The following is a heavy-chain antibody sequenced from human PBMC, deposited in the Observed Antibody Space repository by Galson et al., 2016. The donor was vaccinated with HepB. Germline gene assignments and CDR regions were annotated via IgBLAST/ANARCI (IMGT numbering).Heavy chain of an antibody. J-gene: IGHJ4*02. CDR2: VDPEDGET. V-gene: IGHV1-69-2*01. Sequence: VKVSCKVSGYTFTDYYMHWVQQAPGKGLEWMGLVDPEDGETIYAERFQGRVTITADTSTDIAYMELSSLRSEDTAVYYCATLSREDYYDSSGYPFDYWGQGTLVTVSS. D-gene: IGHD3-22*01. CDR1: GYTFTDYY. CDR3: ATLSREDYYDSSGYPFDY.